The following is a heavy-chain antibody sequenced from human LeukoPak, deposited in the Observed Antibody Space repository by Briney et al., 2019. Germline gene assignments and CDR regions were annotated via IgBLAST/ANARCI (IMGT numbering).Heavy chain of an antibody. CDR1: GGSISSYY. V-gene: IGHV4-59*01. CDR3: ARVTRYSSGWHPFDY. CDR2: IYYSGST. Sequence: SETLSLTCTVSGGSISSYYWSWIRQPPGKGLEWIGYIYYSGSTNYNTSLESRVTIPVDTSKNQFSLKLSSVPAADKAVYYCARVTRYSSGWHPFDYWGQGTLVTVSS. D-gene: IGHD6-19*01. J-gene: IGHJ4*02.